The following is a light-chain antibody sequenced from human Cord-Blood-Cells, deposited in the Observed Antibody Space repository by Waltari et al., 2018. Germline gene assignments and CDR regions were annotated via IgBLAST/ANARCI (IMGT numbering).Light chain of an antibody. J-gene: IGKJ1*01. CDR2: AAS. V-gene: IGKV1-9*01. Sequence: DIQLTQSPSSLSASVGDRVTITCRASQGISSYLDWYQQKPGKAPKLLIYAASTLQSGVPSRFSGSGSGTEFTLTISSLQPEDFATYYCQQSNSYPRTFGEGTKVEIK. CDR3: QQSNSYPRT. CDR1: QGISSY.